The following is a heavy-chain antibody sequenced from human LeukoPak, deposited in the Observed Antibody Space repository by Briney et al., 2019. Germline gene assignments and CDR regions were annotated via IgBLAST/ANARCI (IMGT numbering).Heavy chain of an antibody. V-gene: IGHV3-7*04. Sequence: PGGSLRLSCVASEFSFSSYWMTWVRQAPGKGLEWVANIKGDGSEEHYVDSVKGRFTVSRDNARNSLYLQMNSLRVEDTAVYYCSRDPYSGFFGAFDIWGQGTMVTVSS. J-gene: IGHJ3*02. CDR3: SRDPYSGFFGAFDI. CDR1: EFSFSSYW. D-gene: IGHD6-6*01. CDR2: IKGDGSEE.